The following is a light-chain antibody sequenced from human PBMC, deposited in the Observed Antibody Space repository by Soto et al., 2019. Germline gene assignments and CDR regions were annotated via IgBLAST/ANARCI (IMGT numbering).Light chain of an antibody. CDR1: SSNIGAGYD. CDR3: SSFAGGNIYV. Sequence: QSVLTQPPSVSGAPGQRVTISCTGSSSNIGAGYDVHWYQQLPGTAPKLLIYGNSNRPSGVPDRFSGSKSGTSASLAITGLQAEDEADYYCSSFAGGNIYVFGTGTKVTVL. V-gene: IGLV1-40*01. J-gene: IGLJ1*01. CDR2: GNS.